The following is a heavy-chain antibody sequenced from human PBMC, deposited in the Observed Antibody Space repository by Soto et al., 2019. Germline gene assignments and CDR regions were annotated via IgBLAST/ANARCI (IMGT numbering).Heavy chain of an antibody. CDR3: AKHLGGQPGRVDY. V-gene: IGHV3-23*01. CDR1: GFTFSSYA. CDR2: ISNGGAST. J-gene: IGHJ4*02. Sequence: EVQLLESGGGLVQPGGSLRLSCAASGFTFSSYAMSWVRQAPGKGLEWVSAISNGGASTFHVDSVKGRFTISRDNPKNTLYLQMNMLRAEDTAVYYCAKHLGGQPGRVDYWGRGTLVTASS. D-gene: IGHD3-10*01.